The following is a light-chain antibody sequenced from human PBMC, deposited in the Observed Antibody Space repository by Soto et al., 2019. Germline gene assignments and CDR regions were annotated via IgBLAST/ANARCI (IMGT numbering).Light chain of an antibody. V-gene: IGKV3-11*01. Sequence: EIVLTQSPAPLSLSPGERATLSCMASQSVSSYLAWYQQKPGQAPRLLIYDASNRATGIPARFSGSGSGTDFTLTISRLEPEDVAVYYCQQYGSSQWTFGQGTKVDIK. CDR2: DAS. J-gene: IGKJ1*01. CDR3: QQYGSSQWT. CDR1: QSVSSY.